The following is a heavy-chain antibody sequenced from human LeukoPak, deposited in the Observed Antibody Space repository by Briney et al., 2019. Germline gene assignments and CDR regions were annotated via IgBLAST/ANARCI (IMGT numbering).Heavy chain of an antibody. CDR1: GYTFIAYY. V-gene: IGHV1-2*02. CDR2: INPNSGGT. J-gene: IGHJ4*02. CDR3: ARVRDVGAAAAVAY. Sequence: VASVKVSCKASGYTFIAYYMHWVRQAPGQGLEWMGRINPNSGGTNFAQKFQGRVTMTRDTSISTAYMELSSLRSDDTAVYYCARVRDVGAAAAVAYWGQGTLVTVSS. D-gene: IGHD6-13*01.